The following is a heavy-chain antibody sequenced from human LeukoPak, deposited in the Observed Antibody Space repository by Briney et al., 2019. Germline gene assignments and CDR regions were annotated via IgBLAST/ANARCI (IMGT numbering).Heavy chain of an antibody. D-gene: IGHD3-16*02. CDR2: INHSGST. Sequence: SETLSLTCTVSGDSISSTIHYWGWIRQPPGKGLEWIGEINHSGSTNYNSSLKSRVTISLDTSKNQFSLKLSSVTAADTAVYYCARGRIDYVWGSYRQSWFDPWGQGTLVTVSS. V-gene: IGHV4-39*07. CDR1: GDSISSTIHY. CDR3: ARGRIDYVWGSYRQSWFDP. J-gene: IGHJ5*02.